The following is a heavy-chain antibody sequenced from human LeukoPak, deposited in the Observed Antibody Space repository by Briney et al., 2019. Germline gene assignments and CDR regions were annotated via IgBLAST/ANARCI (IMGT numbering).Heavy chain of an antibody. CDR1: GLTFSTYA. CDR2: ISSGGNNK. D-gene: IGHD6-19*01. V-gene: IGHV3-30-3*01. Sequence: GGSLRLSCAASGLTFSTYAMHWVRQAPGKGLEWVAVISSGGNNKYYADSVKGRFTISRDNSKNTLYLQMNSLRAEDTAMYCCARVSDSSGWGWGQGTLVTVSS. J-gene: IGHJ4*02. CDR3: ARVSDSSGWG.